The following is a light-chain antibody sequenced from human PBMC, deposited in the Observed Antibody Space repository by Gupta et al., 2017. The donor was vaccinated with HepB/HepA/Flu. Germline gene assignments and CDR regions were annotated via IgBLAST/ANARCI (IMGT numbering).Light chain of an antibody. J-gene: IGKJ1*01. V-gene: IGKV3-20*01. Sequence: EIVLTQSPGTLSLSPGERATLFCRTSQSLSNNYLAWYQHKPGQAPRLLIYGASNRATGIPDRFRGSGSGTDFTLTISRLEPEDFAVYYCQPYDSSRTFGQRDQGGDET. CDR2: GAS. CDR3: QPYDSSRT. CDR1: QSLSNNY.